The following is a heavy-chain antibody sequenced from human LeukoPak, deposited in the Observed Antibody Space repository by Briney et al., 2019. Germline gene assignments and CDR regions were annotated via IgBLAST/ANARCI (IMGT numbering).Heavy chain of an antibody. D-gene: IGHD3-10*01. V-gene: IGHV1-2*02. CDR1: GYTFTGYY. CDR3: ARGALYGLLWFGEVAFDI. J-gene: IGHJ3*02. Sequence: GASVKVSCKASGYTFTGYYMHWVRQAPGQGLEWMGWINPNSGGTNYAQKFQGRVSMTRDTSISTAYMELSRLRSDDTAVYYCARGALYGLLWFGEVAFDIWGQGTMVTVSS. CDR2: INPNSGGT.